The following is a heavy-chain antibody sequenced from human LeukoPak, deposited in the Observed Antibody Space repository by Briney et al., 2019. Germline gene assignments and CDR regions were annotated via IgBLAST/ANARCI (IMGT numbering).Heavy chain of an antibody. J-gene: IGHJ2*01. CDR2: IYYSGST. CDR1: GGSISSSSYY. CDR3: ARDGGTDTHDWYFDL. D-gene: IGHD3-16*01. Sequence: SETLSLTCTVSGGSISSSSYYWGWIRQPPGKGLEWIGSIYYSGSTYYNPSLKSRVTISVDTSKNQFSLKLSSVTAADTAVYYCARDGGTDTHDWYFDLWGRGTQVTVSS. V-gene: IGHV4-39*02.